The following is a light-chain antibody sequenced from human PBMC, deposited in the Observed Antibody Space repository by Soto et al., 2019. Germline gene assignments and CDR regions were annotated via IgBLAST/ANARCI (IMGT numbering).Light chain of an antibody. J-gene: IGLJ1*01. Sequence: QSVLTQPASVSGSPGQSITISCSGTSEDVGGYNYVSWYQHHPGKAPKLMIYEVTNRPSGLPNRFSGSKSGSTASLTISGLQAEDEADYYCSSYTSSNTLVFGTGTKSPS. V-gene: IGLV2-14*01. CDR2: EVT. CDR1: SEDVGGYNY. CDR3: SSYTSSNTLV.